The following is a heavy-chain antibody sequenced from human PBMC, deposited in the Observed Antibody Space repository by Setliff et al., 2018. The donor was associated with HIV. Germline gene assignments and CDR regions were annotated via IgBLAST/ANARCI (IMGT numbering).Heavy chain of an antibody. CDR2: VSWNSVKI. Sequence: GGSLRLSCVASGFNIEEYAMAWVRQVPGKGLEWVSSVSWNSVKIDYADSVKGRFTISRDNAKNSLFLQMNSLRSEDTAFYFCAKHWRIESDNLDAFDVWGQGTLVTVSS. CDR3: AKHWRIESDNLDAFDV. J-gene: IGHJ3*01. V-gene: IGHV3-9*01. CDR1: GFNIEEYA. D-gene: IGHD1-20*01.